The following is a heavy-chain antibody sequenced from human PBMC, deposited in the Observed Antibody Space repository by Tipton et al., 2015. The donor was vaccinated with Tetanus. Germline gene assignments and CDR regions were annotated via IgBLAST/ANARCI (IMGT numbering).Heavy chain of an antibody. D-gene: IGHD4-11*01. Sequence: TLSLTCAVSGGSFRGYSWSWVRQPPGKGLEWIGEINHSGKPTYNPSLKSRVTMSLDTSNPPFSLSLSSVTAVGTAVYYCARDINYASDYWGQGTLVTVSS. CDR1: GGSFRGYS. J-gene: IGHJ4*02. CDR3: ARDINYASDY. CDR2: INHSGKP. V-gene: IGHV4-34*01.